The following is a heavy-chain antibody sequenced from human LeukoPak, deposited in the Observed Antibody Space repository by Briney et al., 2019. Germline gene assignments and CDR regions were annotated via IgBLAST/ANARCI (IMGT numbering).Heavy chain of an antibody. V-gene: IGHV3-11*06. J-gene: IGHJ4*02. CDR2: ISSSSSYT. D-gene: IGHD3-10*01. CDR3: ARDISTYGSGSPQFDY. CDR1: GFTFSDYY. Sequence: KPGGSLRLSCAVSGFTFSDYYMIWIRQAPGKGLEWVSYISSSSSYTNYADSVKGRFTISRDNAKNSLYLQINSLRAEDTAVYYCARDISTYGSGSPQFDYWGQGTLVTVSS.